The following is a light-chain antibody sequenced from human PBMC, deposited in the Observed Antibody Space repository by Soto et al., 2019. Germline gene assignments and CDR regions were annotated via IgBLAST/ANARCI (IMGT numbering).Light chain of an antibody. CDR2: DAS. CDR1: QNIGTR. V-gene: IGKV1-5*01. J-gene: IGKJ1*01. CDR3: QQYYSYRM. Sequence: DIQLTQSPSTLSASVGDRVNITCRASQNIGTRLAWYQQKPGKAPKLLIYDASSLESGVPSRFSGSGSGTEFTLTISSLQPDDFATYYCQQYYSYRMFGQGTKVDIK.